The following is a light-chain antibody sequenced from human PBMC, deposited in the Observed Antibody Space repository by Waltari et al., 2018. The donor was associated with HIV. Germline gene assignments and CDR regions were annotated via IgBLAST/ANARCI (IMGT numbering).Light chain of an antibody. CDR3: GTWDSSLSVGL. V-gene: IGLV1-51*01. CDR2: DIN. CDR1: SSNLGHNY. Sequence: QFVLTQAPSVSAAPGQNVTIPCSGSSSNLGHNYVPCYQHFPGTAPKLLIYDINKRPSGIPDRFSGSKSGTSATLAIAGLQTGDEADYYCGTWDSSLSVGLFGGGTKVTVL. J-gene: IGLJ3*02.